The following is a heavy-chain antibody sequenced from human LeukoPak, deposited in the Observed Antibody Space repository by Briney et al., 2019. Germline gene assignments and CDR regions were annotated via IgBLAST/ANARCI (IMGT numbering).Heavy chain of an antibody. CDR2: INPSGGST. CDR3: ARVSRYSSGYYFNDY. Sequence: ASVKVSCKASRYTFTSYYMHWVRQAPGQGLEWMGIINPSGGSTSYAQKFQGRVTMTKDTSTSTVYMELSSLRSEDTAVYYCARVSRYSSGYYFNDYWGQGTLVTVSS. V-gene: IGHV1-46*03. J-gene: IGHJ4*02. CDR1: RYTFTSYY. D-gene: IGHD3-22*01.